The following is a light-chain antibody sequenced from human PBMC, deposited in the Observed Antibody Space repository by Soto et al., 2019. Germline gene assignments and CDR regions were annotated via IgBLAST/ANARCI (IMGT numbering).Light chain of an antibody. Sequence: QSVLTQPPSVSGAPGRRVTLSCTGSTSNIGAGYDVHWYQQLPGTAPKLLIYGNSNRPSGVPDRFSGSKSGTSASLAITGLQAEDEADYYCQSYDNSLSGWVFGGGTKLTVL. CDR3: QSYDNSLSGWV. CDR1: TSNIGAGYD. CDR2: GNS. J-gene: IGLJ3*02. V-gene: IGLV1-40*01.